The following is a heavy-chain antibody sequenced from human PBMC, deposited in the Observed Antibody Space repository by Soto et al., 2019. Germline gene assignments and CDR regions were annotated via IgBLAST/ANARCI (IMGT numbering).Heavy chain of an antibody. D-gene: IGHD5-18*01. CDR2: VIVGSDNT. J-gene: IGHJ4*02. CDR3: ASGIQLWLRRINNGYSG. V-gene: IGHV1-58*01. Sequence: SVKVSCKTSGFTFSKSSVQWMRQARGQRLEWIGWVIVGSDNTRYAQNFQDRVTITRDKSTNTSYMELSSLRSEDTAVYFCASGIQLWLRRINNGYSGWGQGTLVTVSS. CDR1: GFTFSKSS.